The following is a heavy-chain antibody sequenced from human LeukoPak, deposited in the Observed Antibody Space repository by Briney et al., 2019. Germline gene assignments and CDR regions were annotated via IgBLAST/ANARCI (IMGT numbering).Heavy chain of an antibody. CDR1: GFTFYNYA. Sequence: PGGSLRLSCAASGFTFYNYAMSWVRQAPGKGLEWVSAISGSGGGTDYADSVKGRFTISRDNSKDTLFLQMNSLRVEDTAVYYCARRDSSSSYYFDYWGQGTLVTVSS. J-gene: IGHJ4*02. D-gene: IGHD3-22*01. V-gene: IGHV3-23*01. CDR2: ISGSGGGT. CDR3: ARRDSSSSYYFDY.